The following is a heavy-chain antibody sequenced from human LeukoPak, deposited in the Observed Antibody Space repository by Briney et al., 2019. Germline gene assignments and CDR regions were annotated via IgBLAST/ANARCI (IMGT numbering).Heavy chain of an antibody. D-gene: IGHD1-26*01. V-gene: IGHV3-33*06. CDR2: IWYDGSNK. Sequence: PGRSLRLSCAASGFTFSSYGMHWVRQAPGKGLEWVAVIWYDGSNKYYADSVKGRFTISRDNSKNTLYLKMNSLRAEDTAVYYCAKDSTGGIGAFDIWGQGTMVTVSS. CDR1: GFTFSSYG. CDR3: AKDSTGGIGAFDI. J-gene: IGHJ3*02.